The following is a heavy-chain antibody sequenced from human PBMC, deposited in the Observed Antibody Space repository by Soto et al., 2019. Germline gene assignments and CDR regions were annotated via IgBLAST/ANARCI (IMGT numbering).Heavy chain of an antibody. CDR1: GYNFDTYW. CDR2: IDPADSKT. CDR3: ARRIAAAGGYYYYAFDV. D-gene: IGHD6-25*01. J-gene: IGHJ6*02. V-gene: IGHV5-10-1*01. Sequence: PGESLKISCKGSGYNFDTYWVNWVRQLPGKGLEWMGRIDPADSKTKYSPSLEGHITISVDKSIQTTYLHWSSLKASDTAMYYCARRIAAAGGYYYYAFDVCGQGTAVTVS.